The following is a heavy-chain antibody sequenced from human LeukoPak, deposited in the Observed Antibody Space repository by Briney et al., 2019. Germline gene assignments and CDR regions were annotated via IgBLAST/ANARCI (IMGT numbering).Heavy chain of an antibody. D-gene: IGHD5-18*01. CDR2: ISWNNDII. CDR1: GFTFDDYA. CDR3: VRVMGYSYGFFDS. V-gene: IGHV3-9*01. J-gene: IGHJ4*02. Sequence: GGSLRLSCAASGFTFDDYAMHWVRQAPGKGLEWVSGISWNNDIIGYVDSVKGRFAISRDNAKSSLYLQMNSLGAEDTALYYCVRVMGYSYGFFDSWGQGTLVTISS.